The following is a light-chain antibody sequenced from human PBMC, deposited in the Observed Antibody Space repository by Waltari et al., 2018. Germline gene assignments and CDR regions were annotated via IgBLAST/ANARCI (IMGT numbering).Light chain of an antibody. CDR2: DVS. Sequence: QSALTQPASVSGSPGQSITISCTGTSRAVGNYNYVSLYQQRPGKAPQLIIYDVSNRPSGVSSRFSGSKSGNTASLTISGLQAEDEADYYCSSYTSTNTLVIFGGGTKLTVL. CDR3: SSYTSTNTLVI. V-gene: IGLV2-14*01. J-gene: IGLJ2*01. CDR1: SRAVGNYNY.